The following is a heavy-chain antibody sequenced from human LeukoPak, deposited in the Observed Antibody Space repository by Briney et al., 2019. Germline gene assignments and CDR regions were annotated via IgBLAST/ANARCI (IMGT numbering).Heavy chain of an antibody. Sequence: GQSLKISCKGSGYSFTSYWIGWVRQMPGKGLEWMGIIYPGDSDTRYSPSFQGQVTISADKSTSTAYLQWSSLKPSDTAMYYCARVIQLWSTNYYFDYWGQGTLVTVSS. V-gene: IGHV5-51*01. CDR1: GYSFTSYW. CDR3: ARVIQLWSTNYYFDY. J-gene: IGHJ4*02. CDR2: IYPGDSDT. D-gene: IGHD5-18*01.